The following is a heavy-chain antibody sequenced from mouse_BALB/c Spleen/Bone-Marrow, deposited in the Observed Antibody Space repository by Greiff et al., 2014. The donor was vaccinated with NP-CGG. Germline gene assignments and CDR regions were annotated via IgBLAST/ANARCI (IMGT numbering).Heavy chain of an antibody. D-gene: IGHD3-1*01. Sequence: LQQSGSELVRPGASVKLSCKASGYTFTSYWMHWVKQRPGQGLEWLGNIYPGTGSINYDEKFKSKATLTVDTSSSTAYMQLSSLTSEDSAVYYRTRSGYVMDYWGQGTSVTVSS. CDR3: TRSGYVMDY. CDR2: IYPGTGSI. V-gene: IGHV1S22*01. CDR1: GYTFTSYW. J-gene: IGHJ4*01.